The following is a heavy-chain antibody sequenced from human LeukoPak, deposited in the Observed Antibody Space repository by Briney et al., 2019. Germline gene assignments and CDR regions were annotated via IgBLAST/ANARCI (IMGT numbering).Heavy chain of an antibody. CDR2: IYGNGST. CDR3: ARVGEWLFDIDV. CDR1: GDPISDYC. D-gene: IGHD3-16*01. Sequence: SETLSLICTVSGDPISDYCWTWIRQPAGKGLEWIGRIYGNGSTNYNPSLKSRVAMSIDTSRMQFSLKLRSVTAADTAVYYCARVGEWLFDIDVWGKGTTVIVSS. V-gene: IGHV4-4*07. J-gene: IGHJ6*03.